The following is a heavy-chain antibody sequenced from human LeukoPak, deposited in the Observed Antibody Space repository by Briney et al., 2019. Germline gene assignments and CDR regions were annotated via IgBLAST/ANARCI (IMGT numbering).Heavy chain of an antibody. V-gene: IGHV4-34*01. CDR3: ARGSIAAAGNNWFDP. Sequence: PSQSLSLTCAVYGGSFSGYFRSWIRQPAGKGLEWIGEINHSGSTNYNPSLKSRVSISVDTSKNQFSLKLSSVTAADTAVYYCARGSIAAAGNNWFDPWGQGTLITVSS. D-gene: IGHD6-13*01. J-gene: IGHJ5*02. CDR2: INHSGST. CDR1: GGSFSGYF.